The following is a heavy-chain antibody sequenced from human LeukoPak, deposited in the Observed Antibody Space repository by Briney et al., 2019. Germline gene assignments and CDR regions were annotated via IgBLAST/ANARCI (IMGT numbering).Heavy chain of an antibody. CDR2: INAGNGNT. CDR1: GYTFTSYA. Sequence: ASVTVSCTASGYTFTSYAMHWVRQAPGQRREWMGWINAGNGNTKYSQKFQGRVTITRDTSASTAYMELSSLRSEDTAVYYCARHPIVGCSGGSCKPYYYYGMDVWGQGTTVTVSS. V-gene: IGHV1-3*01. D-gene: IGHD2-15*01. CDR3: ARHPIVGCSGGSCKPYYYYGMDV. J-gene: IGHJ6*02.